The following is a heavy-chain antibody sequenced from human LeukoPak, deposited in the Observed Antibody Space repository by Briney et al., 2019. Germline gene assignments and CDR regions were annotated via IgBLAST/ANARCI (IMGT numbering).Heavy chain of an antibody. Sequence: PGGSLRFSCAASGFTFSAYWMSWVRQAPGKGLEWVANIKDDGSDKYYVDSVKGRFTISRDNAKNSLYLQMNSLRDDDTAVYYCARAAGGTSRDYWGQGTLVTVSS. CDR3: ARAAGGTSRDY. CDR1: GFTFSAYW. D-gene: IGHD1-26*01. CDR2: IKDDGSDK. V-gene: IGHV3-7*01. J-gene: IGHJ4*02.